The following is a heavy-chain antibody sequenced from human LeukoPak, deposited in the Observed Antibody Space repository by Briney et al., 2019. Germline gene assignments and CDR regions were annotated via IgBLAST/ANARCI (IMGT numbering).Heavy chain of an antibody. CDR3: ARDTVYYGNDGPFDY. V-gene: IGHV3-30*04. CDR1: GFTFSSYA. D-gene: IGHD3-10*01. CDR2: ISYDGSNK. Sequence: GRSLRLSCAASGFTFSSYAMHWVRQAPGKGLEWVAVISYDGSNKYYADSVKGRFTISRDNSKNTLYLQMNSLRVEDTALYYCARDTVYYGNDGPFDYWGQGTLVTVSS. J-gene: IGHJ4*02.